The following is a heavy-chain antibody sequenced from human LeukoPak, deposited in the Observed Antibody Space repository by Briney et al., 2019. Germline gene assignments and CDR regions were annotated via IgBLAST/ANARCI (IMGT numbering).Heavy chain of an antibody. V-gene: IGHV3-7*01. CDR1: GFTFSDYY. Sequence: GGSLRLSCAASGFTFSDYYMSWIRQAPGRGLEWVANINPDGSQKYYVDSVKGRFTISRDNAKNSVYLQMNSLRDEDTAVYYCARGHYGMDVWGQGTTV. J-gene: IGHJ6*02. CDR3: ARGHYGMDV. CDR2: INPDGSQK.